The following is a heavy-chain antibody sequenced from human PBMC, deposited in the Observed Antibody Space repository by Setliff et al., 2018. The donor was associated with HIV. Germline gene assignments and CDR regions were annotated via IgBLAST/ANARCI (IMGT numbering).Heavy chain of an antibody. CDR1: GYSFFSYS. CDR3: ARATYSGSPNPPQDY. D-gene: IGHD1-26*01. CDR2: INCYSGDS. V-gene: IGHV1-18*01. Sequence: ASVKVSCKASGYSFFSYSITWVRQAPGHGLEWVGWINCYSGDSKFPEKLQGRITMTADTSTSTAYMELRNLTSDDTAMYYCARATYSGSPNPPQDYWGQGTLVTVSS. J-gene: IGHJ4*02.